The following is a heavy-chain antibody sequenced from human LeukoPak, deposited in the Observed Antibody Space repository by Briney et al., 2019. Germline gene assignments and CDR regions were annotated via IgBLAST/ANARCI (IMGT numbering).Heavy chain of an antibody. CDR1: GFTFSSYT. J-gene: IGHJ4*02. D-gene: IGHD2-2*01. Sequence: QPGGSLRLSCSASGFTFSSYTLHWVRQAPGKGLEYVSAISNNGGSTYYADSVKGRFTISRDNAKNSLYLQMNSLRAEDTAVYYCARDSHQPDYWGQGTLVTVSS. CDR3: ARDSHQPDY. CDR2: ISNNGGST. V-gene: IGHV3-64*04.